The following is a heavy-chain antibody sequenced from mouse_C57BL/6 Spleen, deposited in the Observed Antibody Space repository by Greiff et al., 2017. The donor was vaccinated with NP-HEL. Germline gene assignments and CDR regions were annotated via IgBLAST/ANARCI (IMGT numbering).Heavy chain of an antibody. CDR1: GYTFTSYT. CDR2: INPSSGYT. V-gene: IGHV1-4*01. CDR3: ARGWLGYAMEY. J-gene: IGHJ4*01. D-gene: IGHD2-3*01. Sequence: VQLQQSGAELARPGASVKMSCKASGYTFTSYTMHWVKQRPGQGLEWIGYINPSSGYTKYNEKFKDKATLTADKSSSTAYMQLSSLTSEDSAVYYSARGWLGYAMEYWGQGTSVTVSA.